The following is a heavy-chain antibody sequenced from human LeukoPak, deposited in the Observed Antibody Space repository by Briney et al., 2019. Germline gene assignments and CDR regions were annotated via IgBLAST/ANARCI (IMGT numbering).Heavy chain of an antibody. CDR1: GFTFSWDW. J-gene: IGHJ6*04. CDR3: ARECGSGRCDYGMDV. V-gene: IGHV3-7*03. D-gene: IGHD3-10*01. Sequence: GGSLRLSCAVSGFTFSWDWMSWVRQAPGKGLEWVANIKLDGSDQNYVDSVKGRFTISRDNAKNSLNLQMNSLRGEDTAVYYCARECGSGRCDYGMDVWGKGTRSPSPQ. CDR2: IKLDGSDQ.